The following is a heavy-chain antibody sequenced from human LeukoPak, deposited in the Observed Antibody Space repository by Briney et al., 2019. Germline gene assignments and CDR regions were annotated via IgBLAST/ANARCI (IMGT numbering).Heavy chain of an antibody. D-gene: IGHD4-17*01. J-gene: IGHJ4*02. CDR2: INPSGGDT. CDR3: ARRGTVTGYYFDY. V-gene: IGHV1-46*01. CDR1: GYILSSYN. Sequence: ASVKVSCKASGYILSSYNMHWVRQAPGQGLEWLGIINPSGGDTKYAQKFQGRVTLTRDKSTSTVYMELSSLTSDDTAVYYCARRGTVTGYYFDYWGQGTLVTVSS.